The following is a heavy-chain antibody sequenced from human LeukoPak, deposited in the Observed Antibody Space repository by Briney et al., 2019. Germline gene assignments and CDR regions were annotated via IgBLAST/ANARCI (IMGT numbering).Heavy chain of an antibody. CDR1: GYTFTSYD. CDR2: MNPNSGNT. D-gene: IGHD3-3*01. V-gene: IGHV1-8*01. Sequence: ASVKVSCKASGYTFTSYDINWMRQATGQGLEWMGWMNPNSGNTGYAQKFQGRVTMTRNTSISTAYMELSSLRSEDTAVYYCARGPTPYYDFWSGYYYGYYFDYWGQGTLVTVSS. J-gene: IGHJ4*02. CDR3: ARGPTPYYDFWSGYYYGYYFDY.